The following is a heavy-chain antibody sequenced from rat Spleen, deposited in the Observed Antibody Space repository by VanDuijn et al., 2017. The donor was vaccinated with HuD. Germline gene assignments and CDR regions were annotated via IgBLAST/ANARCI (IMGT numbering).Heavy chain of an antibody. V-gene: IGHV5-25*01. CDR2: INTGGGIT. D-gene: IGHD1-12*03. J-gene: IGHJ2*01. Sequence: VQLKESGPGLVQPSQTLSLTCTVSGFSLTSYNVHWVRQTPTKGLEWVASINTGGGITYYRDSVKGRFTISRDNAKSTLYLQVDSLRSEDTATYYCARHGYYDGYYPYFDYWGQGVMVTVSS. CDR1: GFSLTSYN. CDR3: ARHGYYDGYYPYFDY.